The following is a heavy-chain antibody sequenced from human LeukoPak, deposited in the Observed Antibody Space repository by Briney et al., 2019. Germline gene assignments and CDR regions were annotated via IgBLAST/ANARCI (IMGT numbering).Heavy chain of an antibody. V-gene: IGHV3-21*01. J-gene: IGHJ4*02. D-gene: IGHD2-15*01. CDR3: ARDLSPLGYCSGGSCTEEDY. Sequence: GGSLRLSCAASGFTFSSYSMNWVRQAPGKGLEWVSSISSRSSYIYYADSVKGRFTISRDNAKNSLYLQMNSLRAEDTAVYYCARDLSPLGYCSGGSCTEEDYWGQGTLVTVSS. CDR1: GFTFSSYS. CDR2: ISSRSSYI.